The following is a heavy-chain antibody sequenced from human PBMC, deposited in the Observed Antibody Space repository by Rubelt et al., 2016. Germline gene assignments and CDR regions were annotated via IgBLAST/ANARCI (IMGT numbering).Heavy chain of an antibody. Sequence: EVQLVESGGGLVQPGGSLRLSCATSGFTFSSYWMHWVRQTPGKGLVWVSTIVYSGNDQFYADSVKGRFTISRDNARNLVFLQMNSLRVDDTAVYYCATDGSEWSRDNWGQGTLVTVSS. V-gene: IGHV3-21*06. CDR2: IVYSGNDQ. D-gene: IGHD3-3*01. CDR3: ATDGSEWSRDN. J-gene: IGHJ1*01. CDR1: GFTFSSYW.